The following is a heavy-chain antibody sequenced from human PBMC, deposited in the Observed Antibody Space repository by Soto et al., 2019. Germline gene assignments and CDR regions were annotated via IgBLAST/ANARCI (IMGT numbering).Heavy chain of an antibody. Sequence: ASVKVSCKASGYTFTGYYMHCVRQAPGQGLEWMGWINPNSGGTNYAQKFQGRVTMTRDTSISTAYMELSRLRSDDTAVYYCARVLRNYYYGMDVWGQGTTVTVSS. CDR1: GYTFTGYY. CDR3: ARVLRNYYYGMDV. V-gene: IGHV1-2*02. J-gene: IGHJ6*02. D-gene: IGHD3-10*01. CDR2: INPNSGGT.